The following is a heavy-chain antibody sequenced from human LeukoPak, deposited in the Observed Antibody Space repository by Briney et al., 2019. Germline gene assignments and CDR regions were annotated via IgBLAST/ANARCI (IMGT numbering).Heavy chain of an antibody. V-gene: IGHV4-39*01. CDR2: IYYSGST. CDR1: GGSISSSSYY. Sequence: SETLSLTCTVSGGSISSSSYYWGWISQPPGKGLEWIGSIYYSGSTYYNPSLKSRVTISVDTSKNQFSLKLSSVTAADTAVYYCAGGRCSRTSCADAFDIWGQGTMVTVSS. CDR3: AGGRCSRTSCADAFDI. J-gene: IGHJ3*02. D-gene: IGHD2-2*01.